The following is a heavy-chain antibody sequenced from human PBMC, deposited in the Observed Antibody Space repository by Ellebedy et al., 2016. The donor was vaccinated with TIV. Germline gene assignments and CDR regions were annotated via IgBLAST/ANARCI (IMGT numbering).Heavy chain of an antibody. J-gene: IGHJ4*02. CDR3: ARFGSY. D-gene: IGHD3-10*01. V-gene: IGHV4-59*12. CDR2: ISFTGST. CDR1: GDTISRYF. Sequence: SETLSLTXSVSGDTISRYFWSWIRQSPGKGLEYLGYISFTGSTNYSPSLKSRVTISVDTSKNHFSLKLSSVTAADTAVYYCARFGSYWGQGTLVTVSS.